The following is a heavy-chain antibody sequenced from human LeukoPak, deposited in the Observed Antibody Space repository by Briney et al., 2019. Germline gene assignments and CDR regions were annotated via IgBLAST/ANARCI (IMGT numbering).Heavy chain of an antibody. D-gene: IGHD2-2*01. CDR3: TRDPRWLAPDCTSPGCFVNWFDP. V-gene: IGHV4-38-2*02. CDR1: GYSIRSGYH. Sequence: SETLSLTCDVSGYSIRSGYHWGWFRQAPGKGREGIGTVYHTGNTYYNQSLRRRVTTSVDTSKTQFSLRLYSVTAADTAVYYFTRDPRWLAPDCTSPGCFVNWFDPWGQGTLVTVSS. J-gene: IGHJ5*02. CDR2: VYHTGNT.